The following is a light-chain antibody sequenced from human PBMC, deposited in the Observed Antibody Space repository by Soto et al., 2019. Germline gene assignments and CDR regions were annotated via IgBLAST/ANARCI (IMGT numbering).Light chain of an antibody. CDR2: AAS. V-gene: IGKV1-39*01. Sequence: DIQMTQSPSSLSASVGDRVTSTCRASQSISSYLNWYQQKPGKAPKLLIYAASSLQSWVPSRFSGSGSGTIFTLTIINLQPEDVATYYCQQYDSRPNTFGQGTKVDIK. CDR1: QSISSY. J-gene: IGKJ2*01. CDR3: QQYDSRPNT.